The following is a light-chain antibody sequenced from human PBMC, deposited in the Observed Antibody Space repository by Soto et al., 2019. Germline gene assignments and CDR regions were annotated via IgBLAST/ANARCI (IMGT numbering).Light chain of an antibody. V-gene: IGKV4-1*01. CDR2: WAS. Sequence: DIVMTQSPDSLAVSLGERATINCKSSQSVLYSSNNKNYLAWYQQKPGQPPKLLIYWASTRESEVPDRFSGSWSDKEYPLHNSRLQTKDAAVSACQHDHSPPRNFAHGTKLEIK. CDR1: QSVLYSSNNKNY. J-gene: IGKJ2*01. CDR3: QHDHSPPRN.